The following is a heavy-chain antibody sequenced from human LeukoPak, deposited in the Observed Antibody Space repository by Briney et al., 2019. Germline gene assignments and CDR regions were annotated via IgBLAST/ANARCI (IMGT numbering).Heavy chain of an antibody. Sequence: SETLSLTCTVSGGSISSGGYYWSWIRQPPGKGLEWIGYIYHSGSTYYNPSLKSRVTISVDRSKNQFSLKLSSVTAADTAVYYCARDIRWELRGEDFDIWGQGTMVTVSS. CDR3: ARDIRWELRGEDFDI. J-gene: IGHJ3*02. CDR1: GGSISSGGYY. D-gene: IGHD1-26*01. CDR2: IYHSGST. V-gene: IGHV4-30-2*01.